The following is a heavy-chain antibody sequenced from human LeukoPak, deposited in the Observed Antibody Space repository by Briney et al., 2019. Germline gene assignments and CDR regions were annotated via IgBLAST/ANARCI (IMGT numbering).Heavy chain of an antibody. Sequence: PSETLSLTCAVYGGPFSGYYWSWIRQPPGKGLEWIGEINHSGSTNYNPTLKSRVTISVDTSKNQFSLKLSSVTAADTTVYYCARQRPYYYGSGRILDYWGQGTLVTVSS. CDR2: INHSGST. V-gene: IGHV4-34*01. D-gene: IGHD3-10*01. CDR3: ARQRPYYYGSGRILDY. CDR1: GGPFSGYY. J-gene: IGHJ4*02.